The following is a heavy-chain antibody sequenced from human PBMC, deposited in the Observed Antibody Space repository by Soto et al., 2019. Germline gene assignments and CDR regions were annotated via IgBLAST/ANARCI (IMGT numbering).Heavy chain of an antibody. CDR2: IKGSGSST. D-gene: IGHD3-3*01. CDR1: GFTFSSYW. V-gene: IGHV3-23*01. J-gene: IGHJ4*02. CDR3: ARDDFWSIDY. Sequence: GGSLRLSCAASGFTFSSYWMSWVRQAPGKGLEWVSNIKGSGSSTYYADSVKGRFTISRDNSKNTLYLQMNSLRAEDTAVYYCARDDFWSIDYWGQGTLVTVSS.